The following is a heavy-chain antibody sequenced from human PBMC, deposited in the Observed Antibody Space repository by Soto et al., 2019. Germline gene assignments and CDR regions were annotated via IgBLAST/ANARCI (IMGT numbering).Heavy chain of an antibody. Sequence: QVQLVQSGAEVKKPGASVKVSCKASGYTFTSYDIHWVRQATGQGLEWMGWMNPNSGNTGYAQKFQGRVTMTRNTSISTAYTDLSSLRSEYTAVYYCARWPDGYYYYGMDVWGQGTTVTVSS. J-gene: IGHJ6*02. CDR2: MNPNSGNT. CDR1: GYTFTSYD. V-gene: IGHV1-8*01. CDR3: ARWPDGYYYYGMDV.